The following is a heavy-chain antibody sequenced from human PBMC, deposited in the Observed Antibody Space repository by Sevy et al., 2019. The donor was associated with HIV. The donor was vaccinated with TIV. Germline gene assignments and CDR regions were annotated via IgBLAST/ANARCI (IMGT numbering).Heavy chain of an antibody. D-gene: IGHD3-22*01. J-gene: IGHJ4*02. Sequence: ASVKVSCKVSGYTLSELSMHWVRQAPGKGLEWMGSFDPEDDETIYAQKSQGRVTMTADTSTDTAYMELNNLRSEDTAVYYCETTKDYYDSSGSPLDYWGQGTLVTVSS. CDR1: GYTLSELS. CDR2: FDPEDDET. V-gene: IGHV1-24*01. CDR3: ETTKDYYDSSGSPLDY.